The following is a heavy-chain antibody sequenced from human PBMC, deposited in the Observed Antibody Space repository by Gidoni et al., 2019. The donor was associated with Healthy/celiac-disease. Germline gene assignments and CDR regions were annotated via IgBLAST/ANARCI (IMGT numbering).Heavy chain of an antibody. CDR1: GFPFSSYS. Sequence: EVQLVESGGGLVKPGGSLRLSCAASGFPFSSYSMNWVRQAPGKGLEWVASISSSSSYIYYADSVKGRFTISRDNAKNSLYLQMNSLRAEDTAVYYCAREWIFGGFDYWGQGTLVTVSS. J-gene: IGHJ4*02. CDR2: ISSSSSYI. D-gene: IGHD3-3*01. CDR3: AREWIFGGFDY. V-gene: IGHV3-21*01.